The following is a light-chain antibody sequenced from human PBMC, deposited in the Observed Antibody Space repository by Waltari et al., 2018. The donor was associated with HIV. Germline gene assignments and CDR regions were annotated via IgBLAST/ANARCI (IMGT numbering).Light chain of an antibody. J-gene: IGKJ2*01. CDR2: GAS. Sequence: EVVLTQSPGTLSLSPGDRAILSCRASQSISTDSLGWYQQKLGQAPSLLNYGASSRATGVPDRFSGSGSGTDFTLTISRLEPEDFAVYYCQHYGNSPFTFGQGTKL. CDR3: QHYGNSPFT. CDR1: QSISTDS. V-gene: IGKV3-20*01.